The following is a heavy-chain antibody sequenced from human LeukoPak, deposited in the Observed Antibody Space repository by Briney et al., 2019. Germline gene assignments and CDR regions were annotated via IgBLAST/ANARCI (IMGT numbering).Heavy chain of an antibody. J-gene: IGHJ4*02. CDR2: IDPNSGDT. CDR3: ARVLKSTTVPPYFDY. D-gene: IGHD4-4*01. V-gene: IGHV1-2*02. Sequence: ASVKVSCKASGYNFIDHYLHWVRQAPGQGLEWMGWIDPNSGDTNYEQKFQGRVTMTRDTSISTAYMELSRLRSDDTAVYYCARVLKSTTVPPYFDYWGQGTLVTVSS. CDR1: GYNFIDHY.